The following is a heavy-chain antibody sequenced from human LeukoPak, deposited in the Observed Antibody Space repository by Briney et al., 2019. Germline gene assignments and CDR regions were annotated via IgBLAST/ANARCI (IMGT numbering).Heavy chain of an antibody. V-gene: IGHV3-30*04. J-gene: IGHJ6*03. CDR2: ISYDGSNK. Sequence: GRSLRLSCAASGFTFSSYAMHWVRQAPSKGLEWVAVISYDGSNKYYADSVKGRFTISRDNSKNTLYLQMNSLRAEDTAVYYCARDGAAAGTADYYYYMDVWGKGTTVTVSS. CDR1: GFTFSSYA. D-gene: IGHD6-13*01. CDR3: ARDGAAAGTADYYYYMDV.